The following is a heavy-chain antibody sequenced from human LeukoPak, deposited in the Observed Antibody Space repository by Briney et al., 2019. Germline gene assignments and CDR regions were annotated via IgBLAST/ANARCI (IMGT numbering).Heavy chain of an antibody. V-gene: IGHV3-48*02. D-gene: IGHD2-8*01. Sequence: GGSLRLSCAASGFTFRSYTMNWVRQAPGKGLEWVSYISSSSTSIYYADSVKGRFTISRDNAKNSLYLQMNSLRDEDTAVYYCARGPNTQNGAFDIWGQGTMVTVSS. CDR1: GFTFRSYT. CDR3: ARGPNTQNGAFDI. J-gene: IGHJ3*02. CDR2: ISSSSTSI.